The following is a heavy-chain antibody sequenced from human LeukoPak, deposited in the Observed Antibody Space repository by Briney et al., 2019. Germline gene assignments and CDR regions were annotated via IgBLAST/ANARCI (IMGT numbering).Heavy chain of an antibody. Sequence: ASVKVSCKTSGYTFTSYDINWVRQATGQGLEWMGWMNPNSGNTGYAQTFQGRVTMTRNTSISTAYMELSSLRSDDTAVYYCAREAEQWLDYYYYYMDVWGKGTAVTVSS. J-gene: IGHJ6*03. CDR2: MNPNSGNT. CDR1: GYTFTSYD. V-gene: IGHV1-8*01. D-gene: IGHD6-19*01. CDR3: AREAEQWLDYYYYYMDV.